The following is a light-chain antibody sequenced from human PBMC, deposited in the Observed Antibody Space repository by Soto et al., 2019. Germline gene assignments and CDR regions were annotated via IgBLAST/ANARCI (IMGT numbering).Light chain of an antibody. CDR3: QQYNNWPPLT. CDR1: QSITTF. CDR2: DAS. V-gene: IGKV1-5*01. J-gene: IGKJ4*01. Sequence: DIHMTQSPSTLSASIGDRVTITCRASQSITTFLAWYQQKPGKAPQILIYDASKLEPGVPSRLSGGGSGTEFTLTISSLQSEDFAVYYCQQYNNWPPLTFGGGTKVDI.